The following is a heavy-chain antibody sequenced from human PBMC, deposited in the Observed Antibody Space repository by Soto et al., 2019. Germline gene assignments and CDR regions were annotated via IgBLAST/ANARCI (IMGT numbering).Heavy chain of an antibody. D-gene: IGHD5-18*01. CDR3: ARTVDTAMVISSKPPEKEP. J-gene: IGHJ5*02. Sequence: PSETLSLTCTVSGGSISSGDYYWSWIRQPQRKGLKWIGYIYYSGSTYYNPSLKSQVTISVDTSKNQFSLKLSSVTAADTAVYYCARTVDTAMVISSKPPEKEPWGQGTLVTVSS. CDR2: IYYSGST. V-gene: IGHV4-30-4*01. CDR1: GGSISSGDYY.